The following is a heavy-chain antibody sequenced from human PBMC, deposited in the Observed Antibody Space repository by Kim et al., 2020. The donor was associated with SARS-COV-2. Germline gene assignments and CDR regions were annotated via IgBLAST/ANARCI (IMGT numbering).Heavy chain of an antibody. D-gene: IGHD3-22*01. J-gene: IGHJ3*02. CDR2: ISWDSGSK. V-gene: IGHV3-9*01. Sequence: GGSLRLSCAASGFTFDDYAMHWVRQAPGKGLEWVSGISWDSGSKAYADSVKGRFSISRDNAKNSLYMQMNSLRAEDTALYYCAKGTTSVIVVRADAFDIWGQGTMVTVSS. CDR1: GFTFDDYA. CDR3: AKGTTSVIVVRADAFDI.